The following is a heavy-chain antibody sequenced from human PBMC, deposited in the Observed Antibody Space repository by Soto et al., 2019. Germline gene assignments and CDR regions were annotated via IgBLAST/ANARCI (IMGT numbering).Heavy chain of an antibody. CDR1: GGSISSSNW. CDR3: ARDSASSGVFT. V-gene: IGHV4-4*02. J-gene: IGHJ3*01. D-gene: IGHD6-19*01. Sequence: QVQLQESGPGLVKPSGTLSLTCAVTGGSISSSNWWTWVRQPPGEGLEWVGEISRSGTTNYKPSPKSRVSISVDKSRNEFSLNLGSVTAADTAMYYCARDSASSGVFTWGQGTMVTVSS. CDR2: ISRSGTT.